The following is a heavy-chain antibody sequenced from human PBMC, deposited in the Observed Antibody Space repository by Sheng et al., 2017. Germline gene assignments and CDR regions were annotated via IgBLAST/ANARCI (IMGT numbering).Heavy chain of an antibody. V-gene: IGHV3-7*01. CDR3: ARTYSPFDY. J-gene: IGHJ4*02. CDR2: IKQDGSEQ. Sequence: EVQLVESGGGLVQPGGSLRLSCAGSGFILSNYWMTWVRQAPGKGLELVANIKQDGSEQNYVDSVKGRFTISRDNAKNSLYLQMNSLRTEDTAVYYCARTYSPFDYWGQGTLVTVSS. D-gene: IGHD5-12*01. CDR1: GFILSNYW.